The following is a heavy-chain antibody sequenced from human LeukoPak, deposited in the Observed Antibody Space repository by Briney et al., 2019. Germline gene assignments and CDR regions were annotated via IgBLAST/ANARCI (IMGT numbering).Heavy chain of an antibody. V-gene: IGHV3-23*01. J-gene: IGHJ4*02. D-gene: IGHD2-15*01. Sequence: GGSMSLSCAASGFTFSSYVMSWVRQAPGKGLEWVSVISGSGGSTYYADSVKGRFTISRENSKNTLYLQMNSLRAEDTAVYYCAKGRVVAATPDYFDYWGQGTLVTVSS. CDR3: AKGRVVAATPDYFDY. CDR2: ISGSGGST. CDR1: GFTFSSYV.